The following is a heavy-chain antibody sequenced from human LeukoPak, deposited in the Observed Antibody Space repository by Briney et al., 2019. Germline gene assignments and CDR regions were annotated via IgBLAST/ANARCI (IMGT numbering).Heavy chain of an antibody. D-gene: IGHD3-10*01. V-gene: IGHV3-7*01. Sequence: PGGSLRLSCAASGFTFSSYWMSWVRQAPGKGLEWVANIKQDGSEKYYVDSAKGRFTSSRDNAKNSLYLQMNSLRAEDTAVYYCARDGQFGGSYYYYGMDVWGQGTTVTVSS. CDR1: GFTFSSYW. CDR3: ARDGQFGGSYYYYGMDV. CDR2: IKQDGSEK. J-gene: IGHJ6*02.